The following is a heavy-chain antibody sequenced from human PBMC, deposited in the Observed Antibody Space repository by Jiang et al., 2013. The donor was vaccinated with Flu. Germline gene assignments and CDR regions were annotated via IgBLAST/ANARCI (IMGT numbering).Heavy chain of an antibody. Sequence: KPTQTLTLTCTFSGFSLSTSGVGVGWIRQPPGKALEWLALIYWNDDKRYSPSLKSRLTITKDTSKNQVVLTMTNMDPVDTATYYCAHSLGSYYYDNSGYPADAFDIWGQGTMVTVSS. CDR1: GFSLSTSGVG. CDR3: AHSLGSYYYDNSGYPADAFDI. CDR2: IYWNDDK. J-gene: IGHJ3*02. V-gene: IGHV2-5*01. D-gene: IGHD3-22*01.